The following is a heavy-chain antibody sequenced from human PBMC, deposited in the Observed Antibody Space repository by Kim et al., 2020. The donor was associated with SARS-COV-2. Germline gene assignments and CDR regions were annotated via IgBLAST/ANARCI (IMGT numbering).Heavy chain of an antibody. V-gene: IGHV3-23*01. D-gene: IGHD2-2*01. J-gene: IGHJ4*02. CDR3: AKNLPPIVVVPAAHRRGVDY. Sequence: GGSLRLSCAASGFTFSSYAMSWVRQAPGKGLEWVSAISGSGGSTYYADSVKGRFTISRDNSKNTLYLQMNSLRAEDTAVYYCAKNLPPIVVVPAAHRRGVDYWGQGTLVTVSS. CDR1: GFTFSSYA. CDR2: ISGSGGST.